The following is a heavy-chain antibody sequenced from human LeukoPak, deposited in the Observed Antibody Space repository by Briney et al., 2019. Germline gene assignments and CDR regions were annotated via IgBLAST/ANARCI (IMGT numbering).Heavy chain of an antibody. CDR1: GFTFSSYA. D-gene: IGHD3-9*01. CDR2: ISGSGGST. V-gene: IGHV3-23*01. CDR3: AKGIDDILTGYSYYFDY. Sequence: PGGSLRLSCAASGFTFSSYAMSWVRQAPGKGLEWVSAISGSGGSTYYADSVKGRFTISRDNSKNTLYLQMNSLRAEDTAVYYCAKGIDDILTGYSYYFDYWGQGTLVTVSS. J-gene: IGHJ4*02.